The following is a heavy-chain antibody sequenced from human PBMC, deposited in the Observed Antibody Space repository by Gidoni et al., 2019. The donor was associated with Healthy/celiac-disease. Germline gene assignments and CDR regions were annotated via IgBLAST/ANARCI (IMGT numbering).Heavy chain of an antibody. CDR2: IYPGDSDT. Sequence: EVQLVPSGAEVKKPGESLKISCKGSGYSFTSYWIGWVRQMPGKGLEWMGIIYPGDSDTRYSPSFQGQVTISADKSISTAYLQWSSLKASDTAMYYCARPLFYCSGGSCFGGWFDPWGQGTLVTVSS. CDR3: ARPLFYCSGGSCFGGWFDP. D-gene: IGHD2-15*01. J-gene: IGHJ5*02. CDR1: GYSFTSYW. V-gene: IGHV5-51*01.